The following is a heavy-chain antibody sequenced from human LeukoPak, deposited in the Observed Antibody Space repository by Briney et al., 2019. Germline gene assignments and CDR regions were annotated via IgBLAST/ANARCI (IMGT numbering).Heavy chain of an antibody. J-gene: IGHJ3*02. D-gene: IGHD3-22*01. CDR1: GFTFSSYA. CDR3: ARRPRDSSGYYLGAFDI. V-gene: IGHV3-23*01. Sequence: GGSLRLSCAASGFTFSSYAIYWVRQAPGKGLEWVSGISGSGGITYFADPVKGRFTISRDNSKNTVYLQMNSLRVEDTAVYYCARRPRDSSGYYLGAFDIWGQGTLVTVSS. CDR2: ISGSGGIT.